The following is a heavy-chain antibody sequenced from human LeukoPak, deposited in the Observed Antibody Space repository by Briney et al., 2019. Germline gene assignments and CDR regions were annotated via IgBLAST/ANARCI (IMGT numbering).Heavy chain of an antibody. J-gene: IGHJ6*02. Sequence: ASVKVSCKASGYTFTSYDINWVRQATGQGLEWMGWMNPNSGNTGYAQKFQGRVTMTRNTSISTAYMELSSLRSEDTAVYYCARVNSHYYYYYGMDVWGQGTTVTVSS. V-gene: IGHV1-8*01. CDR3: ARVNSHYYYYYGMDV. CDR1: GYTFTSYD. D-gene: IGHD2/OR15-2a*01. CDR2: MNPNSGNT.